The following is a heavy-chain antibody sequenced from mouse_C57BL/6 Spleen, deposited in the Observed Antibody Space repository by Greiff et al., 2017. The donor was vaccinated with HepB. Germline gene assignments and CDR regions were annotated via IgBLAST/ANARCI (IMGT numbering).Heavy chain of an antibody. CDR1: GYTFTSYW. CDR3: ARRVTFDY. J-gene: IGHJ2*01. D-gene: IGHD2-3*01. Sequence: QVQLQQPGAELVKPGASVKLSCKASGYTFTSYWMQWVKQRPGQGLEWIGEIDPSDSYTNYNQKFKGKATLTVDTSSSTAYMQLSSLTSEYSAVYYCARRVTFDYWGQGTTLTVSS. CDR2: IDPSDSYT. V-gene: IGHV1-50*01.